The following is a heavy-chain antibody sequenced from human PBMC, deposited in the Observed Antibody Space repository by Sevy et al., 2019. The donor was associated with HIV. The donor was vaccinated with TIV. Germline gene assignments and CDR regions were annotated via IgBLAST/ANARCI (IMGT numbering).Heavy chain of an antibody. CDR2: INPNSGGT. CDR3: ARVRVLGGYPTQYYFDY. Sequence: ASVKVSCKASGYTFTGYYMHCVRQAPGQGLEWMGWINPNSGGTNYAQKFQGGVTMTRDTSISTAYMELSRLRSDDTAVYYCARVRVLGGYPTQYYFDYWGQGTLVTVSS. V-gene: IGHV1-2*02. CDR1: GYTFTGYY. D-gene: IGHD5-12*01. J-gene: IGHJ4*02.